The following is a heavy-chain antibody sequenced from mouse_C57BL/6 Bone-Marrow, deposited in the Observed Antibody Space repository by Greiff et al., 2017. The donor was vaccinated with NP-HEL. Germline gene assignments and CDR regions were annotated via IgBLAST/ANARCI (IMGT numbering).Heavy chain of an antibody. CDR2: IDPENGDT. Sequence: VQLQQSGAELVRPGASVKLSCTASGFNIKDDYMHWVKQRPEQGLEWIGWIDPENGDTEYASKFQGKATITAATSSNTAYLQLSSLTSEDTAVYYCLYDGYYDAMDYWGQGTSVTVSS. V-gene: IGHV14-4*01. D-gene: IGHD2-3*01. CDR3: LYDGYYDAMDY. J-gene: IGHJ4*01. CDR1: GFNIKDDY.